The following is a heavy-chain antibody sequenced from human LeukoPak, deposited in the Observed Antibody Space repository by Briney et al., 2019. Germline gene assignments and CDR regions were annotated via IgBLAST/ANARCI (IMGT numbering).Heavy chain of an antibody. CDR2: ISGSGGST. Sequence: GGSLRLSCGASGFTFSSYAMSWVRQAPGKGLEWVSAISGSGGSTYYADAVKGRVTISRDNSKNTLYLQMNSLRAEDTAVYYCAGYNCSSTTCYTGGFDYWGQGPLVTVSS. D-gene: IGHD2-2*02. CDR3: AGYNCSSTTCYTGGFDY. CDR1: GFTFSSYA. J-gene: IGHJ4*02. V-gene: IGHV3-23*01.